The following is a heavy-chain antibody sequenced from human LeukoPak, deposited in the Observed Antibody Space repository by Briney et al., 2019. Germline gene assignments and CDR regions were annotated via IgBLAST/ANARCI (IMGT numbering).Heavy chain of an antibody. V-gene: IGHV4-30-4*08. D-gene: IGHD3-22*01. CDR1: GGSISSGDYY. J-gene: IGHJ4*02. CDR2: IYYSGST. Sequence: SETLSLTCTVSGGSISSGDYYWSWIRQPPGKGLEWIGYIYYSGSTYYNPSLKSRVTISVDTSKNQFSLKLSSVTAADTAVYYCARVGDSSGYLDYWGQGTLVTVSS. CDR3: ARVGDSSGYLDY.